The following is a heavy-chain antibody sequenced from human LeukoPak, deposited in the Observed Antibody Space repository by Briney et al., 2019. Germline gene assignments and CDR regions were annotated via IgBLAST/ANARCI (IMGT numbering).Heavy chain of an antibody. CDR1: GGSISSYY. CDR3: ARESTRVRGVMKN. Sequence: SDTLSLTCTVSGGSISSYYWSWIRQPPGKGLEWIGFIDYSGSTNYNPSLNSRVTISLDTSKNQFSLRLSSVTAADTAVYYCARESTRVRGVMKNWGQGTLVTVSS. D-gene: IGHD3-10*01. CDR2: IDYSGST. J-gene: IGHJ4*02. V-gene: IGHV4-59*01.